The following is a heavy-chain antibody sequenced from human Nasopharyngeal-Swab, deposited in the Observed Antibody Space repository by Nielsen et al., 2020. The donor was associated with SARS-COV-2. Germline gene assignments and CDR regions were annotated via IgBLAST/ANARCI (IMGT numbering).Heavy chain of an antibody. CDR3: ARGRARITMVRGVKQQHFDY. V-gene: IGHV4-34*01. CDR2: INHSGST. J-gene: IGHJ4*02. Sequence: VRQMPGKGLEWIGEINHSGSTNYNPSPKSRVTISVDTSKNQFSLKLSSVTAADTAVYYCARGRARITMVRGVKQQHFDYWGQGTLVTVSS. D-gene: IGHD3-10*01.